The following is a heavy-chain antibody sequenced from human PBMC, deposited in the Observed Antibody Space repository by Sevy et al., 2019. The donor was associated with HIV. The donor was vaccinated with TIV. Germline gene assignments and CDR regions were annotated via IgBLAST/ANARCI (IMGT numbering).Heavy chain of an antibody. D-gene: IGHD3-22*01. CDR3: ARNDDTSGYYRDGVFDN. J-gene: IGHJ3*02. CDR2: ISPDGSSE. CDR1: GFTFSGYG. V-gene: IGHV3-33*01. Sequence: GGSLRLSCAASGFTFSGYGMHWVRQTPGKGLEWVAIISPDGSSENYVDSVKGRFTISRDNSKNMLYLQMNSLRAEDTAVYFCARNDDTSGYYRDGVFDNWGQGTMVTVSS.